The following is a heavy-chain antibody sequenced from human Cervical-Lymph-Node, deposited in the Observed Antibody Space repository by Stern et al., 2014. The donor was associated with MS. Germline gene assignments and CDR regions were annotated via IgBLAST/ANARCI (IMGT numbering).Heavy chain of an antibody. V-gene: IGHV4-61*01. Sequence: QVQLQESGPGLVKPSETLSLTCTVSGGSVSSGSYYWSWIRQPPGKGLEWIGYISYSGITNYNPSLKSRVTMSVDTSKNQFSLNLTSVTAADTAVYYCARQSSAGYRWGQGTLVTVSS. CDR1: GGSVSSGSYY. CDR2: ISYSGIT. J-gene: IGHJ4*02. CDR3: ARQSSAGYR. D-gene: IGHD5-12*01.